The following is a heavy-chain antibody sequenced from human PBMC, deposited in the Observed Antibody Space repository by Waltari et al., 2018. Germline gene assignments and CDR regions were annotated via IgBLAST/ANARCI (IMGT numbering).Heavy chain of an antibody. CDR3: ARRDRYNWTWA. CDR1: GGTFSSYA. Sequence: QVQLVQSGAEVKKPGSSVKVSCKASGGTFSSYAISWVRQAPGQGLEWMGGTIPIFGTATYAQKFQGRVTITADESTSTAYMELSSLRSEDTAVYYCARRDRYNWTWAWGQGTLVTVSS. CDR2: TIPIFGTA. J-gene: IGHJ4*02. V-gene: IGHV1-69*13. D-gene: IGHD1-20*01.